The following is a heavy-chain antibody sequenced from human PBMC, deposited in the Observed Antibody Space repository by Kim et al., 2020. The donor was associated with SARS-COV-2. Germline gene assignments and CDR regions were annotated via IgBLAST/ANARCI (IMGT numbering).Heavy chain of an antibody. CDR1: GGSLSGYY. CDR3: ARLGSGSYYNFVY. CDR2: ISHSGST. J-gene: IGHJ4*02. Sequence: SETLSLTCGVYGGSLSGYYWSYIRQPPGKGLEWIGEISHSGSTKSNPSLKRRVTISVDTSKNQFSLRLSSVTAADTAVYYCARLGSGSYYNFVYWGQGMLVTVSS. V-gene: IGHV4-34*01. D-gene: IGHD3-10*01.